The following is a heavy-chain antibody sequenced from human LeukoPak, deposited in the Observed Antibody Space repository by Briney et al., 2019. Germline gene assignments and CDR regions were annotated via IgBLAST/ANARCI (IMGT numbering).Heavy chain of an antibody. CDR3: ARVVAAAWDWFDP. D-gene: IGHD6-13*01. V-gene: IGHV3-21*01. CDR2: ISSSSSYM. J-gene: IGHJ5*02. Sequence: PGGSLRLSCAASGFTFSSYSMNWVRQAPGKGLEWVSSISSSSSYMYYADSVKGRFTISRDNAKNSLYLQMNSLRAEDTAVYYCARVVAAAWDWFDPWGQGTLVTVSS. CDR1: GFTFSSYS.